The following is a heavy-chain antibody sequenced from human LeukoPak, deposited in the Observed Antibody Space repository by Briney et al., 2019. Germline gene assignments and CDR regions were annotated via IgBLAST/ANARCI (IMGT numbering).Heavy chain of an antibody. D-gene: IGHD2-15*01. J-gene: IGHJ4*02. Sequence: GASVKVSCKASGYTFTGYYMHWVRQAPGQGLEWMGWISAYNGNTNYAQKLQGRVTMTTDTSTSTAYMELRSLRSDDTAVYYCARALGVYCSGGSCYGDYWGQGTLVTVSS. CDR2: ISAYNGNT. CDR3: ARALGVYCSGGSCYGDY. V-gene: IGHV1-18*04. CDR1: GYTFTGYY.